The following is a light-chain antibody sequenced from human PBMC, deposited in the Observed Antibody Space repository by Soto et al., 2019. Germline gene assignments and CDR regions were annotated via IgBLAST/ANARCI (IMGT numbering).Light chain of an antibody. CDR1: QSVSSSY. J-gene: IGKJ2*01. CDR2: GAS. Sequence: EIVLTQSPGTLSLSPGERATLSCRASQSVSSSYLAWYQQKPGQAPRLLIYGASSRATGIPDRFSGSGSGTVFTLTISRLEPDDVALYYCQQYGSSRTFGQGTKLEIK. CDR3: QQYGSSRT. V-gene: IGKV3-20*01.